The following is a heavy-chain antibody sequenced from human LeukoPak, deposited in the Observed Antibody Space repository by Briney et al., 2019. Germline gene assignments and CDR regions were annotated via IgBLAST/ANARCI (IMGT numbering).Heavy chain of an antibody. Sequence: GGSLRLSCAASGFTFSRYWMSWVRQAPGKGLEWVANIKQDGSEKYYVDSVKGRFTISRDNAKNSLYPQMNSLRAEDTAVYYCARDHSSSWYGSWLYWGQGTLVTVSS. CDR2: IKQDGSEK. J-gene: IGHJ4*02. V-gene: IGHV3-7*04. CDR1: GFTFSRYW. D-gene: IGHD6-13*01. CDR3: ARDHSSSWYGSWLY.